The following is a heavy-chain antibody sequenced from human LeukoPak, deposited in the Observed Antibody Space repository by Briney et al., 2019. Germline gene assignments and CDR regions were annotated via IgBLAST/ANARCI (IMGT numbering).Heavy chain of an antibody. CDR2: IYTSGST. J-gene: IGHJ4*02. CDR3: ARGQLATARGRDYFDY. CDR1: GGFIGTYY. D-gene: IGHD5-18*01. V-gene: IGHV4-4*07. Sequence: SETLSLICTVSGGFIGTYYWSWIRQPAGKALEWNGRIYTSGSTNYNPSLKSRVSRAVDTSKNQFSLKLTFVTAADTAVYYCARGQLATARGRDYFDYWGPGTVVTVSS.